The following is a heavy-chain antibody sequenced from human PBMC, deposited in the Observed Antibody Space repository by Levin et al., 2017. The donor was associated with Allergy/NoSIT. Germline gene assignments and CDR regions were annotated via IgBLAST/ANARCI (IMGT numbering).Heavy chain of an antibody. Sequence: GESLKISCEASGFIFNDYYMDWVRQAPGKGLEWIGRSRNRGQSFTTEYAASVKGRFTTSRDESKNSLYLHMNSLRTEDTAVYYCIRARLGFNYHFDHWGQGTLVTVSS. CDR2: SRNRGQSFTT. CDR3: IRARLGFNYHFDH. J-gene: IGHJ4*02. V-gene: IGHV3-72*01. D-gene: IGHD5-24*01. CDR1: GFIFNDYY.